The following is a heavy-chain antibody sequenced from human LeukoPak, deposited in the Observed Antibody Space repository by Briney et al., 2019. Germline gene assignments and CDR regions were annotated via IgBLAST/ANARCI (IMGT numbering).Heavy chain of an antibody. D-gene: IGHD1-26*01. CDR3: ARDNSVGDNAWWFDP. J-gene: IGHJ5*02. CDR1: GYTFTSYD. CDR2: MNPNSGST. V-gene: IGHV1-8*01. Sequence: GASVKVSCKASGYTFTSYDINWVRQATGHGLEWMGWMNPNSGSTGYAQKFQGRVTMTRDMSTSTDYMELSSLRSEDTAIYYCARDNSVGDNAWWFDPWGQGTLVTVSS.